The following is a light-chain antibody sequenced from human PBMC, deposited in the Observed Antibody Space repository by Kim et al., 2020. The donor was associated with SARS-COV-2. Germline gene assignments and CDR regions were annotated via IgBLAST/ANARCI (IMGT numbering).Light chain of an antibody. CDR3: QQYDAPPFT. Sequence: GDRVTITCQASEDVSDYFNWYHQKPGEAPKVLIRDAATLESGVPSRFSTGGYGTEFSLTISSVQPEDMGTYYCQQYDAPPFTFGQGTRL. CDR2: DAA. CDR1: EDVSDY. J-gene: IGKJ5*01. V-gene: IGKV1-33*01.